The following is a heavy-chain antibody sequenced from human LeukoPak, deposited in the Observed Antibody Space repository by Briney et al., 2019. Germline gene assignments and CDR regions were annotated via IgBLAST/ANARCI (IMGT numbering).Heavy chain of an antibody. V-gene: IGHV1-8*03. D-gene: IGHD4-11*01. J-gene: IGHJ4*02. Sequence: ASVKVSCKASGYTSTSNDINWVRQATGQGPEWMGWINPSSANTGYAQKFQGRVTITRDTSISTAYMELSSLRSDDTAVYYCVRHMKTTFDYWGQGTLVTVSS. CDR1: GYTSTSND. CDR2: INPSSANT. CDR3: VRHMKTTFDY.